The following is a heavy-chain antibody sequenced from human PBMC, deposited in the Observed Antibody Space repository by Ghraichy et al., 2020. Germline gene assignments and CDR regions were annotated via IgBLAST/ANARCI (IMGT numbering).Heavy chain of an antibody. Sequence: LSLTCAASGFTVTDYWMYWVRQVPGKGLLWVSHISPAGNIINYERSLTGRFTISRDIANNTVFLQMNSLRADDTARYYCARGEFGLGDWGQGTLVTVSS. J-gene: IGHJ4*02. CDR2: ISPAGNII. CDR3: ARGEFGLGD. D-gene: IGHD3/OR15-3a*01. V-gene: IGHV3-74*01. CDR1: GFTVTDYW.